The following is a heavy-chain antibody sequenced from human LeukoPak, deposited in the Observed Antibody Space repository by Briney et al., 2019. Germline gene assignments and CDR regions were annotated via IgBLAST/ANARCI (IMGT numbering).Heavy chain of an antibody. CDR3: ARDFIRYCSSTSCNAFDI. CDR1: GFTFRNYY. V-gene: IGHV3-11*04. D-gene: IGHD2-2*01. CDR2: ISGSTTTI. Sequence: PGGSLRLSCAASGFTFRNYYMSWIRQAPGKGLEWVAYISGSTTTINYADSVKGRFTISRDNAKNSLYLQMNSLRAEDTAVYYCARDFIRYCSSTSCNAFDIWGQGTMVTVSS. J-gene: IGHJ3*02.